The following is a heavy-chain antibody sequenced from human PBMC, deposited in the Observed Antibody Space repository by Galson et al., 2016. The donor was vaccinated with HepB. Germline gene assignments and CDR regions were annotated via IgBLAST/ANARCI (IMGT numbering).Heavy chain of an antibody. CDR2: ISSSSSYI. Sequence: SLRLSCAASGFTFSTYSMNWVRQAPGKGLGWVSSISSSSSYIFYADSVRGRFTISRDNAKNSLFLQMNSLRAEDTAVYYCARDTSSDYYDSSAYYLHWGQGTLVTVSS. J-gene: IGHJ4*02. CDR1: GFTFSTYS. V-gene: IGHV3-21*01. CDR3: ARDTSSDYYDSSAYYLH. D-gene: IGHD3-22*01.